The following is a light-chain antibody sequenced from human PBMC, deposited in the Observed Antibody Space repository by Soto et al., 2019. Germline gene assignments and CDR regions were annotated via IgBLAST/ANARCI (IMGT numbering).Light chain of an antibody. CDR3: SSYTSSSTQGV. V-gene: IGLV2-14*01. CDR2: DVS. J-gene: IGLJ2*01. CDR1: SSDVGGYNY. Sequence: QSALTQPASVSGSPGQSITISCTGTSSDVGGYNYVSWYQQHPGKAPKLMIYDVSNRPSGVSNRFSGSKSGNTASLTISGLQAEDEADYDCSSYTSSSTQGVFGGGTKLTVL.